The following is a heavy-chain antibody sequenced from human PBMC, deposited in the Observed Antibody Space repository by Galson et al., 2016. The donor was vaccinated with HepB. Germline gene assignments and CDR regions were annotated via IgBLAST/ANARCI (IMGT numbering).Heavy chain of an antibody. D-gene: IGHD6-19*01. CDR3: ARDAPVAFTSFDI. J-gene: IGHJ3*02. CDR2: IWYDGSNK. Sequence: SLRLSCAVSGFTFSSYGMHWVRQAPGKGLEWVAVIWYDGSNKYYADSVKGRFTISRDNSKNTLYLQMNSLRAEDTAVYYCARDAPVAFTSFDIWGQGTMVTGSS. CDR1: GFTFSSYG. V-gene: IGHV3-33*01.